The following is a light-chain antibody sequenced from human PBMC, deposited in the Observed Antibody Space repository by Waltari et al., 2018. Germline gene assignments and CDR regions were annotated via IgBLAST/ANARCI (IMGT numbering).Light chain of an antibody. CDR2: GAS. CDR3: QHYVRLPVT. V-gene: IGKV3-20*01. J-gene: IGKJ1*01. Sequence: EIVLTQSPGTLSLPPGERATLSCRASQSISGALAWYQQKPGQAPRLLIYGASNRATGIPDRFSGSGSGTEFSLTVSRLEPEDFAVYYCQHYVRLPVTFGQGTRVEI. CDR1: QSISGA.